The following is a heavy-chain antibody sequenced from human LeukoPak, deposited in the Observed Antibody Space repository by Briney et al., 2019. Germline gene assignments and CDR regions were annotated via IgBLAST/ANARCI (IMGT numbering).Heavy chain of an antibody. Sequence: GRSLRLSCAASGFTFSTNTMHWVRQAPGKGLEWGALLSYDGNNEYYADSVKGRFTISRDNSMNTLDLQMNSLRVEDTAMYYCASPPFSYTTSWEHHDWGQGTLVTVAS. D-gene: IGHD1-26*01. CDR2: LSYDGNNE. CDR3: ASPPFSYTTSWEHHD. V-gene: IGHV3-30-3*01. CDR1: GFTFSTNT. J-gene: IGHJ4*02.